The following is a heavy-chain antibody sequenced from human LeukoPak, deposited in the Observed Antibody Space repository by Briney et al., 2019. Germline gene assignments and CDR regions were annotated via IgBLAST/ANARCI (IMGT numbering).Heavy chain of an antibody. Sequence: LPGGSLRFSGAASGFTFSSYAMTWFRQAPGKGLEWASTITTSGDKKYYADSVKGRFTISRDNSKNTLYLQMNSLRAEDTAVYYCAKDRRTYYDILTGYYLAPGIGTGMDVWGQGTTVTVSS. D-gene: IGHD3-9*01. J-gene: IGHJ6*02. V-gene: IGHV3-23*01. CDR3: AKDRRTYYDILTGYYLAPGIGTGMDV. CDR2: ITTSGDKK. CDR1: GFTFSSYA.